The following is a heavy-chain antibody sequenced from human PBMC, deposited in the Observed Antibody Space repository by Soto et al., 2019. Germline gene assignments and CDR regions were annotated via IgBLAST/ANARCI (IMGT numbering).Heavy chain of an antibody. D-gene: IGHD6-19*01. CDR3: ARGSVRSGLDY. Sequence: QVQLQQWGAGLLKPSETLSLTCAVYGGSFSGYYWSWIRPPPGKGLEWIGEINHSGSTNYNPSLKSRVPKSVDTSKKQFSLKLSFVIAADTAVYYCARGSVRSGLDYWGQGTLVTVSS. J-gene: IGHJ4*02. CDR2: INHSGST. CDR1: GGSFSGYY. V-gene: IGHV4-34*01.